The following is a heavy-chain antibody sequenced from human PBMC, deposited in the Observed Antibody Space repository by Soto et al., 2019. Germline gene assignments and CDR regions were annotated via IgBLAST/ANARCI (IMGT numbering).Heavy chain of an antibody. CDR1: GGSISSGGYS. V-gene: IGHV4-30-2*01. CDR2: IYHSGST. J-gene: IGHJ4*02. Sequence: QLQLQESGSGLVKPSQTLSLTCAVSGGSISSGGYSWSWIRQPPGKGLEWIGYIYHSGSTYYNPSLKSRVTISVDTSKNQFDLKLSSVTAADTAVYSCARAGVVGATALDYWGQGTLVTVSS. D-gene: IGHD1-26*01. CDR3: ARAGVVGATALDY.